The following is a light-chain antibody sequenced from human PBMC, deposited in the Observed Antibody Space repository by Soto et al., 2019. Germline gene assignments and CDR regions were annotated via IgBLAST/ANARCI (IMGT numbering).Light chain of an antibody. J-gene: IGKJ4*01. CDR1: QSVSSS. Sequence: EIVVTQSPVTLSLSPGERATLSCRASQSVSSSLAWYQQKPGQAPRLLIYDASNRATGIPARFSGSGSETDFNLTVSSLEPEDFAVYYCQQRSNWPLSFGGGTKVEIK. CDR2: DAS. CDR3: QQRSNWPLS. V-gene: IGKV3-11*01.